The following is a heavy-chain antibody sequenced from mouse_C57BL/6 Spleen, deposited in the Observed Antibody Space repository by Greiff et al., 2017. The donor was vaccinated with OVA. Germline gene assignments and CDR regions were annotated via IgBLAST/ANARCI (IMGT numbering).Heavy chain of an antibody. CDR2: IDPNSGGT. V-gene: IGHV1-72*01. J-gene: IGHJ4*01. CDR3: ARDFITTVVARGAMDY. Sequence: VQLQQPGAELVKPGASVKLSCKASGYTFTSYWMHWVKQRPGRGLEWIGRIDPNSGGTKYNEKFKSKATLTVDKPSSTAYMQLSSLTSEDSAVYYCARDFITTVVARGAMDYWGQGTSVTVSS. D-gene: IGHD1-1*01. CDR1: GYTFTSYW.